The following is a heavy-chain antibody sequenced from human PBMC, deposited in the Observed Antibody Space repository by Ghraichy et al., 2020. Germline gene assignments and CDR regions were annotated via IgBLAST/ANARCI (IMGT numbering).Heavy chain of an antibody. J-gene: IGHJ4*02. Sequence: SQTLSLTCAISGDSVPSNSAALNWIRQSPSGTLEWLGRTYYRSKWYNDYAVSVKSRITINPDTSKNQFSLQLNSVTPEDTAVYYCARGWELDFDYCGQGTLVTV. CDR2: TYYRSKWYN. CDR1: GDSVPSNSAA. CDR3: ARGWELDFDY. D-gene: IGHD1-26*01. V-gene: IGHV6-1*01.